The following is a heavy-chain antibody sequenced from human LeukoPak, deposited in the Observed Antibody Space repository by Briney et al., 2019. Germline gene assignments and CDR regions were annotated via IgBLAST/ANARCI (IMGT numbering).Heavy chain of an antibody. CDR1: GFTFSSYG. CDR2: IRYDGSNK. CDR3: AKAPGLVVVPRDLFDY. Sequence: PGGSLRLSCAASGFTFSSYGMHWVRQAPGKGLEWVAFIRYDGSNKYYADSVKGRFTISRDNSKNTLYLQMNSPRAEDTAVYYCAKAPGLVVVPRDLFDYWGQGTLVTVSS. D-gene: IGHD2-2*01. J-gene: IGHJ4*02. V-gene: IGHV3-30*02.